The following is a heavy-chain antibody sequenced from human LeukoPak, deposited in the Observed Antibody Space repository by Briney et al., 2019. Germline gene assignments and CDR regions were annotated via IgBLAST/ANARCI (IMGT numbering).Heavy chain of an antibody. CDR2: IYYSGNT. CDR1: GGSISSSSYY. V-gene: IGHV4-39*01. J-gene: IGHJ4*02. CDR3: ARHSNGYFDY. D-gene: IGHD3-22*01. Sequence: ETLSLTCTVSGGSISSSSYYWGWIRQPPGKGLEWIGSIYYSGNTYFNPSLKSRVTISVDTSKNQFALKLSSVTAADTAFYCCARHSNGYFDYWGQGTLVTVSS.